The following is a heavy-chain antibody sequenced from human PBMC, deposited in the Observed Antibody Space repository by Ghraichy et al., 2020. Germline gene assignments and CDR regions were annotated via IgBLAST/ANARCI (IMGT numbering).Heavy chain of an antibody. CDR3: ARLVGVSSAPGGSQRGVVVGVPATADQ. Sequence: SETLSLTCTVSGASISRSRYYWGWLRQPPEKGLEWIGTIYFSGGTYFNPSLKSRVTISVDTSKNQFSLNLRYATAADTAIYYCARLVGVSSAPGGSQRGVVVGVPATADQWRQGPLLTVSS. J-gene: IGHJ4*02. CDR2: IYFSGGT. CDR1: GASISRSRYY. V-gene: IGHV4-39*01. D-gene: IGHD2-21*01.